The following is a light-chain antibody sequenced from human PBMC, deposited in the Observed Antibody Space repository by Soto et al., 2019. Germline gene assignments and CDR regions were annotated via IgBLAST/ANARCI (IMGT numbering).Light chain of an antibody. V-gene: IGLV2-14*03. CDR2: DVS. CDR1: SSDVGGYNY. Sequence: QFALTQPASVSGSPGQSITISCTGTSSDVGGYNYVSWYQQHPGKAPKVMIYDVSNRPSGVSNRFSGSKSGNTASLTISGLQAEDEADYYCDSYTSSGTYVFGTGTKLTVL. CDR3: DSYTSSGTYV. J-gene: IGLJ1*01.